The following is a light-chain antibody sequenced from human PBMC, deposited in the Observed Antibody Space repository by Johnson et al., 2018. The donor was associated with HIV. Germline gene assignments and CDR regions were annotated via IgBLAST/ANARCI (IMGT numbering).Light chain of an antibody. CDR1: SSNIGNNY. J-gene: IGLJ1*01. V-gene: IGLV1-51*01. Sequence: QSVLTQPPSVSAAPGQKVTISCSGSSSNIGNNYVSWYQQLPGTAPKLLIYDNNKRPSGIPDRFSGSKSGTSATLGITGLQTGEEADYYCKTWDSRLSVGHVFGTGTKVTVL. CDR2: DNN. CDR3: KTWDSRLSVGHV.